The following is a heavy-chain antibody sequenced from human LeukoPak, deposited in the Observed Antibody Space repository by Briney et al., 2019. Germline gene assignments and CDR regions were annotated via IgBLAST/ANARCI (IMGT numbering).Heavy chain of an antibody. Sequence: GGSLSLSCAASGFTFDDYAMRWVRHAPGKGLEWVSGISWNSGSIGYADSVKGRFTISRDSAKNSLYLQMNSLRAEDTALYYCAKDSSYSNNGAFDYWGQGTLVTVSS. D-gene: IGHD4-11*01. CDR1: GFTFDDYA. V-gene: IGHV3-9*01. J-gene: IGHJ4*02. CDR3: AKDSSYSNNGAFDY. CDR2: ISWNSGSI.